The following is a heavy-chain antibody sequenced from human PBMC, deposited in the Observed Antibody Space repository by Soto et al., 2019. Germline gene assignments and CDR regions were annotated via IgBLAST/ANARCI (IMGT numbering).Heavy chain of an antibody. CDR2: ISGSGGST. V-gene: IGHV3-23*01. J-gene: IGHJ4*02. D-gene: IGHD3-10*01. CDR3: ANERLSITLVRLVMAGY. Sequence: GGSLRLSCAASGFTFSSYAMSWVRQAPGKGLEWVSAISGSGGSTYYADSVKGRFTISRDNSKNTLYLQMNSLRAEDTAVYYCANERLSITLVRLVMAGYRGQGTLVPLS. CDR1: GFTFSSYA.